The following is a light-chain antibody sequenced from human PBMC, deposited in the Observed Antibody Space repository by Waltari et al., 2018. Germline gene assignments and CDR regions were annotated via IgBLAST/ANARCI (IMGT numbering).Light chain of an antibody. J-gene: IGKJ5*01. V-gene: IGKV3-11*01. CDR2: NAL. CDR3: QQCGNWIT. CDR1: QSVHNY. Sequence: EIVLTQSPGTLSLSPGERATLSCRASQSVHNYLAWYQQKPGQAPRLLIYNALHRATGIPARFSGSGSGTDFTLTISRLQPEDFGVYYCQQCGNWITFGQGTRLEIK.